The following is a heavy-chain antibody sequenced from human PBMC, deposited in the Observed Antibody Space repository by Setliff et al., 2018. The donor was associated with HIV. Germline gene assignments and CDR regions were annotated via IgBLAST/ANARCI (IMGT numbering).Heavy chain of an antibody. J-gene: IGHJ6*03. CDR2: ISTYNADT. D-gene: IGHD2-15*01. V-gene: IGHV1-18*01. CDR1: GYTFTSYG. Sequence: ASVKVSCKASGYTFTSYGISWVRQAPGQGLEWMGWISTYNADTNYAQNLQGRVTMTTDTSTTTVYMELRSLRSDDSAVYYCARMRSCSGGSCLPGALYYYHMDVWGKGTTVTAP. CDR3: ARMRSCSGGSCLPGALYYYHMDV.